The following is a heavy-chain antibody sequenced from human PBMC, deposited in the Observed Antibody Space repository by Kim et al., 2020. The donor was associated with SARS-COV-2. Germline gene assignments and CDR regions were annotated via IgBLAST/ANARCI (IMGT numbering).Heavy chain of an antibody. V-gene: IGHV1-58*01. D-gene: IGHD3-10*01. CDR2: IVVGSGNT. CDR1: GFTFTSSA. J-gene: IGHJ6*02. CDR3: AAARGSGSYYSAPYGMDV. Sequence: SVKVSCKASGFTFTSSAVQWVRQARGQRLEWIGWIVVGSGNTNYAQKFQERVTITRDMSTSTAYMELSSLRSEDTAVYYCAAARGSGSYYSAPYGMDVWGQGTTVTVSS.